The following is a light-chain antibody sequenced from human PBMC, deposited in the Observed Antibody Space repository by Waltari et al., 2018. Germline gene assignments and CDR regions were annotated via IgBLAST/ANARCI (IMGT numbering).Light chain of an antibody. Sequence: DIVMTQSPDSLSVSLGERATINCKSSQSVLYTSNYPNYLAWYQQKPGQPPKLLLYWASTREPGVPDRFSGSGSGTDFTRSISTLQAEDVAVYYCQQYDSAPYTFGQGTRLEIK. J-gene: IGKJ2*01. CDR2: WAS. CDR3: QQYDSAPYT. CDR1: QSVLYTSNYPNY. V-gene: IGKV4-1*01.